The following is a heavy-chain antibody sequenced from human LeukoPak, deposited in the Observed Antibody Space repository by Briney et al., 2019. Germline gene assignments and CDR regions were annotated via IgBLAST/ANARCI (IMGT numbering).Heavy chain of an antibody. Sequence: PGGSLRLSCAASGFTFSSYAMSWVRQAPGKGLEWVSAISGSGGSTYYADSVKGRFTISRDNSKNTLYLQMNSLRAEDTAVYYCAKDQVSKLGTYKIVVVTNYFDYWGQGTLVTVSS. CDR2: ISGSGGST. D-gene: IGHD3-22*01. V-gene: IGHV3-23*01. CDR3: AKDQVSKLGTYKIVVVTNYFDY. J-gene: IGHJ4*02. CDR1: GFTFSSYA.